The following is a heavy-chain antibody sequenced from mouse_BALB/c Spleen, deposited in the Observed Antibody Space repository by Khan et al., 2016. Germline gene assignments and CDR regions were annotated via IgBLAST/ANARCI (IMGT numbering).Heavy chain of an antibody. Sequence: EVKLLESGGGLVQPGGSLKLSSAASGFDFSRYWMSWARQAPGKGLEWIGEINPDSSTINYTPSLKDKFIISRDNAKNTLYLQMSKVRSEDTALYYCARLGYYGTMDYWGQGTSVTVSS. D-gene: IGHD1-1*02. CDR3: ARLGYYGTMDY. V-gene: IGHV4-1*02. CDR1: GFDFSRYW. CDR2: INPDSSTI. J-gene: IGHJ4*01.